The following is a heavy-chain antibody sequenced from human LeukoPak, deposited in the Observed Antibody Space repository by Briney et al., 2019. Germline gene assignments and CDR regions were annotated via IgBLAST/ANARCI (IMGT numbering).Heavy chain of an antibody. Sequence: GRSLRLSCAASGFTFSSYAMHWVRQAPGKGLEYVSAISSNGGSTYYANSVKGGFTISRDNSKNTLYLQMGSLRAEDMAVYYCAREASDGPVYYYYYMDVWGKGTTVTISS. CDR2: ISSNGGST. CDR3: AREASDGPVYYYYYMDV. J-gene: IGHJ6*03. V-gene: IGHV3-64*01. CDR1: GFTFSSYA.